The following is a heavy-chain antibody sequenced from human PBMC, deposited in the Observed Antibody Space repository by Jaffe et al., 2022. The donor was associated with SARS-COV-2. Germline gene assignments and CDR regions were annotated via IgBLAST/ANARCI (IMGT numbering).Heavy chain of an antibody. CDR2: ISYDGSNK. CDR1: GFTFSSYG. J-gene: IGHJ4*02. CDR3: AKDGGRLRSWVTSYGDYYGDY. D-gene: IGHD4-17*01. V-gene: IGHV3-30*18. Sequence: QVQLVESGGGVVQPGRSLRLSCAASGFTFSSYGMHWVRQAPGKGLEWVAVISYDGSNKYYADSVKGRFTISRDNSKNTLYLQMNSLRAEDTAVYYCAKDGGRLRSWVTSYGDYYGDYWGQGTLVTVSS.